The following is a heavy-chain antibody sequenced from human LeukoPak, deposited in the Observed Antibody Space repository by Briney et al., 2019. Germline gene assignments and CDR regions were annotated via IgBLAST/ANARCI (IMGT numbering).Heavy chain of an antibody. V-gene: IGHV3-53*05. CDR1: GFTVSTNY. J-gene: IGHJ4*02. CDR3: ARDRGVATAHFDY. D-gene: IGHD5-12*01. Sequence: GGSLRLSCAASGFTVSTNYMSWVRQAPGKGLEWVSIIYSGGTTYYADSVKGRFTISRDNSKNTLYLQMNSLRAEDTAMYYCARDRGVATAHFDYWGQGTLVTVSS. CDR2: IYSGGTT.